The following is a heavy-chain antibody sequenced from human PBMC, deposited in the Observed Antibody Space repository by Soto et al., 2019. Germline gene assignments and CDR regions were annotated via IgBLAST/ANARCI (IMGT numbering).Heavy chain of an antibody. D-gene: IGHD5-18*01. CDR1: GGSISSGGYS. J-gene: IGHJ4*02. Sequence: SETLSLTCAVSGGSISSGGYSWSWIRQPPGKGLEWIGYMYHSGSTYYNPSLKSRVTISVDTSKNQFSLKLSSVTAADTAVYYCARGDTAMVIHYWGQGTLVTVSS. CDR3: ARGDTAMVIHY. V-gene: IGHV4-30-2*01. CDR2: MYHSGST.